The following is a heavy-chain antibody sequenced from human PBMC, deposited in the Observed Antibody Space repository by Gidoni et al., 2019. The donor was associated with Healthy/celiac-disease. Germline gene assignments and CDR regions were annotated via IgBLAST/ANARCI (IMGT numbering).Heavy chain of an antibody. CDR1: GGSISSYY. V-gene: IGHV4-59*01. CDR2: IYYSGST. Sequence: QVQLQESGPGLVKPSETLSLTCTVSGGSISSYYWSWIRQPPGKGLEWIGYIYYSGSTNYNPSLKSRVTISVDTSKNQFSLKLSSVTAADTAVYYCARDAMIPSGAFDIWGQGTMVTVSS. J-gene: IGHJ3*02. D-gene: IGHD3-22*01. CDR3: ARDAMIPSGAFDI.